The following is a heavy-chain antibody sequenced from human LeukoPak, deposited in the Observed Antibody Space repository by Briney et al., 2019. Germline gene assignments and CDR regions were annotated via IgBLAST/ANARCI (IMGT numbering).Heavy chain of an antibody. CDR2: IEYDGSNK. CDR3: AKEFCRGRNTNYFDY. CDR1: AFTFSSYG. D-gene: IGHD3-3*01. Sequence: GGSLRLSCEASAFTFSSYGLFWVRQAPGKGLEWVAFIEYDGSNKYHADPVKGRFTISRDNSKNTLYLQMNSLRPEDTAVYFCAKEFCRGRNTNYFDYWGQGTLVTVSS. J-gene: IGHJ4*02. V-gene: IGHV3-30*02.